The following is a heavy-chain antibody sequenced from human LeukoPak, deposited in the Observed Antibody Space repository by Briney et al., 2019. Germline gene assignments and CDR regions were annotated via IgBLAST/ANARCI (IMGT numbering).Heavy chain of an antibody. D-gene: IGHD6-19*01. Sequence: PSGTLSLTCAVSGGSISSSNWWSWIRQPPGKGLEWIGEINHSGNTNYNPSLKSRVTMSVDTSKNQFSLKLSSVTAADTAVYYCSRGGWRRLDDYWGQGTLVTVSS. J-gene: IGHJ4*02. CDR1: GGSISSSNW. CDR2: INHSGNT. V-gene: IGHV4-4*02. CDR3: SRGGWRRLDDY.